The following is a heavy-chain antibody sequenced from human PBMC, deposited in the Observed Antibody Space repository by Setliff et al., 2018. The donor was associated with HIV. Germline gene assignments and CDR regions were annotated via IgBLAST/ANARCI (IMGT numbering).Heavy chain of an antibody. Sequence: SETLSLTCAVYGGSLSGFYWTFIRQSPGKGLEWIGEVTHSGSTTYDPSLKSRITISVDTSKNQFSLKLTSVTAADMGVYYCARGRKNTLAVSGTRYFDFWGQGTLVTVSS. CDR3: ARGRKNTLAVSGTRYFDF. CDR1: GGSLSGFY. D-gene: IGHD6-19*01. J-gene: IGHJ4*02. V-gene: IGHV4-34*01. CDR2: VTHSGST.